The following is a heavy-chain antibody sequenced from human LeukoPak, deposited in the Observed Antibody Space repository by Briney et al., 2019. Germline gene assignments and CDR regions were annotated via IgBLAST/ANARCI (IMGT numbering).Heavy chain of an antibody. Sequence: ASVKVSCKASGYIFTDNYMHWVRQAPGQGLEWMGWINPNNGGTKYAQKFQGRVTMTRDTSISAAYMELSRLRSDDTAVYYCARGLYVEAIDYWGQGTLVTVSS. V-gene: IGHV1-2*02. D-gene: IGHD2-2*02. CDR1: GYIFTDNY. J-gene: IGHJ4*02. CDR2: INPNNGGT. CDR3: ARGLYVEAIDY.